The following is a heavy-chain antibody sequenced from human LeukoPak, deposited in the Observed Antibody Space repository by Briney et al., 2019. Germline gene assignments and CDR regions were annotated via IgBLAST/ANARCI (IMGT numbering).Heavy chain of an antibody. D-gene: IGHD3-9*01. V-gene: IGHV1-8*01. Sequence: ASVKVSCKASGYTFTSYDINWVRQATGQGLEWMGWMNPNSANTGYAQTFQGRVTMTRNISISTAYMELTSLRSEDTAVYYCASRATKALTGYYKGMDVWGQGTTVTVSS. J-gene: IGHJ6*02. CDR2: MNPNSANT. CDR3: ASRATKALTGYYKGMDV. CDR1: GYTFTSYD.